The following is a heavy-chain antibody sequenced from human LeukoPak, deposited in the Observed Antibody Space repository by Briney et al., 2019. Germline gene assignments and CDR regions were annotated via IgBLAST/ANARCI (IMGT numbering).Heavy chain of an antibody. CDR3: ARAIAVAGTTMDFQR. D-gene: IGHD6-19*01. J-gene: IGHJ1*01. CDR1: GGTFSSYA. Sequence: SVKVSCKASGGTFSSYAISWVRQAPGQGLEWMGRIIPIFGTANYAQKFQGRVTITTDESTSTAYMELSSLRSEDTAVYYCARAIAVAGTTMDFQRWGQGTLVTVSS. CDR2: IIPIFGTA. V-gene: IGHV1-69*05.